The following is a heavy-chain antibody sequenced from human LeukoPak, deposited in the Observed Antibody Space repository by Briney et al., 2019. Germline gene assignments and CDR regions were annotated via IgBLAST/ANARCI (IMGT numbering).Heavy chain of an antibody. CDR2: ISSSGSTI. CDR3: ASSITLIRGVIIAAYDDFDY. V-gene: IGHV3-48*04. Sequence: TGGSLRLSCAASGFTFSSYGMSWVRRAPGKGLEWVSYISSSGSTIYYADSVKGRFTISRDNAKNSLYLQMNSLRAEDTAVYFCASSITLIRGVIIAAYDDFDYWGQGTLVTVSS. CDR1: GFTFSSYG. D-gene: IGHD3-10*01. J-gene: IGHJ4*02.